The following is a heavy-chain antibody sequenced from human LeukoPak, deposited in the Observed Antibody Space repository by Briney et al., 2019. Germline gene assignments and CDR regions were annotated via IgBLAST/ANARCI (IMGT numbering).Heavy chain of an antibody. D-gene: IGHD3-22*01. CDR2: IYTSGST. J-gene: IGHJ4*02. Sequence: SETLSLTCTVSGGSISSYYWSWTRQPAGKGLEWIGRIYTSGSTNYNPSLKSRVTMSVDTSKNQFSLKLSSVTAADTAVYYCARDGKWLLPFDYWGQGTLVTVSS. CDR3: ARDGKWLLPFDY. CDR1: GGSISSYY. V-gene: IGHV4-4*07.